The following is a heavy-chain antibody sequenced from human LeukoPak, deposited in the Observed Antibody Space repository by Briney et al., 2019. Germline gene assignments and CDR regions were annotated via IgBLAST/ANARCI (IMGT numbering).Heavy chain of an antibody. Sequence: SETLSLTCTVSGGSMSSSIYYWGWIRQPPGKGLEWIGSINYSGSTYYNPSLKSRVTISVDTSKNQFSLKLSSVTAADTAVYYCASERGAYYDSSGSADYWGQGTLVTVSS. CDR2: INYSGST. CDR1: GGSMSSSIYY. V-gene: IGHV4-39*07. D-gene: IGHD3-22*01. J-gene: IGHJ4*02. CDR3: ASERGAYYDSSGSADY.